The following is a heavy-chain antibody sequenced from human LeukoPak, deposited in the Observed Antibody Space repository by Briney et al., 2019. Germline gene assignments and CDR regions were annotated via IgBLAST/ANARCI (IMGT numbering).Heavy chain of an antibody. V-gene: IGHV4-34*01. CDR3: ARGRGQVTMIVVVPRPRRVKFDY. Sequence: SSEALSLTCAVYGGSFSGYYWSWIRQPPGKGLEWIGEINHSGSTNYNPSLKSRVTISVDTSKNQFSLKLSSVTAADTAVYYCARGRGQVTMIVVVPRPRRVKFDYWGQGTLVTVSS. CDR2: INHSGST. J-gene: IGHJ4*02. CDR1: GGSFSGYY. D-gene: IGHD3-22*01.